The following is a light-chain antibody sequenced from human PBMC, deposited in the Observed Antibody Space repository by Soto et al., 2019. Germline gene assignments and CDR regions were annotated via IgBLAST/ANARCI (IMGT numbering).Light chain of an antibody. V-gene: IGKV3-11*01. Sequence: EIVLTQSPATLSLSPGERATLSCRASQSVSNYLAWYQQKPGQAPRLLIYDASKRATGTPARFTGSGSGTDFTLTSSSLEPDDFAVYYCHQRFSWPLPFGGGTKVEI. CDR1: QSVSNY. CDR2: DAS. J-gene: IGKJ4*01. CDR3: HQRFSWPLP.